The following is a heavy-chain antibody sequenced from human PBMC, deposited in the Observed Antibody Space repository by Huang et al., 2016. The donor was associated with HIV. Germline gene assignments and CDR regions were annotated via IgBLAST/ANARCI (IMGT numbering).Heavy chain of an antibody. CDR3: AKDQGQWLAYFDS. CDR2: TSADGSGK. D-gene: IGHD6-19*01. Sequence: VRLVQSGGGVVQPGRSLRLSCAASGITFRNYAMHWGRQAPGKGRGWVEVTSADGSGKYYVDSVKGRFIISKDNSNETLFLEMRSLKSEDTAVYFCAKDQGQWLAYFDSWGQGTLVTVSS. J-gene: IGHJ4*02. V-gene: IGHV3-30*18. CDR1: GITFRNYA.